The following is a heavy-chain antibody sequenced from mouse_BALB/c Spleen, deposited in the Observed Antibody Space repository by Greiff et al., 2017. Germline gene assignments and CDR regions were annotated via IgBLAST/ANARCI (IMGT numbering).Heavy chain of an antibody. CDR2: ISDGGSYT. CDR1: GFTFSDYY. V-gene: IGHV5-4*02. Sequence: EVKLMESGGGLVKPGGSLKLSCAASGFTFSDYYMYWVRQTPEKRLEWVATISDGGSYTYYPDSVKGRFTISRDNAKNNLYLQMSSLKSEDTAMYYCAREGWDGDDYWGQGTTLTVSS. CDR3: AREGWDGDDY. D-gene: IGHD4-1*01. J-gene: IGHJ2*01.